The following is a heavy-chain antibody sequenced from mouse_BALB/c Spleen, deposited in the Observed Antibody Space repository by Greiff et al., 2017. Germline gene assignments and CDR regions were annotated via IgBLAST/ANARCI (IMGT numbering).Heavy chain of an antibody. Sequence: QVQLQQSGAELMKPGASVKISCKATGYTFSSYWIEWVKQRPGHGLEWIGEILPGSGSTNYNEKFKGKATFTADTSSNTAYMQLSSLTSEDSAVYYCARSGGRAWFAYWGQGTLVTVAA. CDR1: GYTFSSYW. V-gene: IGHV1-9*01. CDR2: ILPGSGST. J-gene: IGHJ3*01. D-gene: IGHD3-2*02. CDR3: ARSGGRAWFAY.